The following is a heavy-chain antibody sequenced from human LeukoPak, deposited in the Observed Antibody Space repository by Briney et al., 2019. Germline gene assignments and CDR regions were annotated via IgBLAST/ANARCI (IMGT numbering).Heavy chain of an antibody. V-gene: IGHV4-34*12. CDR2: IIRSGST. CDR1: GGSFSGYY. CDR3: ARAPCGGDCYSDY. D-gene: IGHD2-21*02. J-gene: IGHJ4*02. Sequence: RSSETLSLTCAVYGGSFSGYYWSWIRQPPGKGLEWIGEIIRSGSTNYNPSLKSRVTISVDTSKNQFSLKLSSVTAADTAVYYCARAPCGGDCYSDYWGQGTLVTVSS.